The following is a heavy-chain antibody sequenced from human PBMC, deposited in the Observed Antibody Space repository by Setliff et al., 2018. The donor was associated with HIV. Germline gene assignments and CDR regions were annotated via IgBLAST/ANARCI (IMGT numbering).Heavy chain of an antibody. V-gene: IGHV3-11*04. Sequence: PGESLTISCAASGFTFSDYYMSWIRQAPGKGLEWISYISRGGRTKYYADSVKGRFTISRDNAKNSLYLRMNSLRAEDTTIYYCARVPVMATITYWYFDLWGRGTLVTVS. CDR2: ISRGGRTK. D-gene: IGHD5-12*01. CDR1: GFTFSDYY. CDR3: ARVPVMATITYWYFDL. J-gene: IGHJ2*01.